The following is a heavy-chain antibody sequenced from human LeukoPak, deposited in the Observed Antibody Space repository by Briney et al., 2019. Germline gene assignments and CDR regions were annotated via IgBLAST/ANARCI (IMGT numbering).Heavy chain of an antibody. CDR3: TTGHSSSWYVGDYMDV. CDR2: IKSKTDGGTT. CDR1: GFTFGDYA. D-gene: IGHD6-13*01. J-gene: IGHJ6*03. V-gene: IGHV3-15*01. Sequence: PGRSLRLSCTASGFTFGDYAMSWFRQAPGKGLEWVGRIKSKTDGGTTDYAAPVKGRFTISRDDSKNTLYLQMNSLKTEDTAVYYCTTGHSSSWYVGDYMDVWGKGTTVTVSS.